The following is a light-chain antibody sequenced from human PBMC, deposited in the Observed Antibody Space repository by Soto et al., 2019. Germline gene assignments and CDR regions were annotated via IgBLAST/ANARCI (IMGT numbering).Light chain of an antibody. J-gene: IGKJ1*01. V-gene: IGKV4-1*01. Sequence: DIVMAQSPDSLAVSLGERATINCKSSQSLFSSSTHKNYLAWYQLKPGQPPKLLISWASTRESGVPDRFSGSGSGSDFTLTINSLQAEDVAVYYCQQYYDTPLTFGQGTKLEIK. CDR2: WAS. CDR3: QQYYDTPLT. CDR1: QSLFSSSTHKNY.